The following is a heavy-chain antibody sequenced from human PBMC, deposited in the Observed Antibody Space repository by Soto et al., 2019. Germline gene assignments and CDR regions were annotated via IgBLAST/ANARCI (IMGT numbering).Heavy chain of an antibody. CDR3: ASSRYYYDSSEAYN. V-gene: IGHV4-59*01. D-gene: IGHD3-22*01. CDR1: GGSISSYY. CDR2: IYYSGST. Sequence: SETLSLTCTVSGGSISSYYWGWIRQPPGKGLEWIGYIYYSGSTNYNPSLKSRVTISVDTSKNQFSLKLGSVTAADTAVYYCASSRYYYDSSEAYNWGQGTLVTVSS. J-gene: IGHJ4*02.